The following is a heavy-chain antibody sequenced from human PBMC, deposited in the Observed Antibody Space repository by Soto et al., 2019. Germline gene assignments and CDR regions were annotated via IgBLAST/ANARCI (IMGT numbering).Heavy chain of an antibody. CDR1: GFTFSSYG. J-gene: IGHJ4*02. Sequence: GGSLRLSCAASGFTFSSYGMHWVRQAPGKGLEWVAIISYDGSNKYYADSVKGRFTISRDNSKNTLYLQMNSLRAEDTAVYYRAKDVRPRYYYDTTGYYRDYWGQGTLVTVSS. D-gene: IGHD3-22*01. CDR2: ISYDGSNK. CDR3: AKDVRPRYYYDTTGYYRDY. V-gene: IGHV3-30*18.